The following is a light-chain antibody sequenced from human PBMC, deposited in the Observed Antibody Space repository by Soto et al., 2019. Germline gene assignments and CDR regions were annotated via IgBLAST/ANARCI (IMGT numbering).Light chain of an antibody. J-gene: IGLJ3*02. Sequence: QSALTQPASVSGSPGQSITISCTGTNSDIGAYNSVSWYQQHPGKAPKLLIYDVSNRPSGVSTRFSGSKSGNTASLTISGLQAEDEADYYCSSYTPSYTLVFGGGTKLTVL. CDR3: SSYTPSYTLV. CDR2: DVS. V-gene: IGLV2-14*03. CDR1: NSDIGAYNS.